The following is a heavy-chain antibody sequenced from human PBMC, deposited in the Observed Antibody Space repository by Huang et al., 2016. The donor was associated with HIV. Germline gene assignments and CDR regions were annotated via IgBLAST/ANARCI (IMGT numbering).Heavy chain of an antibody. CDR2: LRPGFDSP. CDR3: ARGSLEYSVSSSLDY. J-gene: IGHJ4*02. Sequence: QVQLLQSGAEVKKPGSSVKVSCKASGGPFRSYSIAWVRQAPGQGLEWRASLRPGFDSPNYAQKLQGRGRVTADESTRTVYMELRDLRPDDTAVYFCARGSLEYSVSSSLDYWGQGTHVTVSS. CDR1: GGPFRSYS. D-gene: IGHD4-4*01. V-gene: IGHV1-69*13.